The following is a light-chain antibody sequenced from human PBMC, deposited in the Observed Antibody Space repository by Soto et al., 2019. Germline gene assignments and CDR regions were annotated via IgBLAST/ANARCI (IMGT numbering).Light chain of an antibody. CDR2: DAT. CDR1: QNVNAW. CDR3: QHYNAYPWT. Sequence: DIQMTQSPSTLSASVGDRLTITCRASQNVNAWLAWYQQKPGKAPRRLIYDATNSESGVPSRFSGSGYGTEFTLTISSLQTDDFATYYCQHYNAYPWTFGQGTKVAIK. J-gene: IGKJ1*01. V-gene: IGKV1-5*01.